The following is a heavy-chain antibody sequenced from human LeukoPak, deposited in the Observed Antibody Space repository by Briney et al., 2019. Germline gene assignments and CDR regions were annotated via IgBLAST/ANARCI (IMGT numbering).Heavy chain of an antibody. J-gene: IGHJ4*02. CDR3: ARSIAVAGTYYFDY. Sequence: SETLSLTCTVSGGSISSYYWSWIRQPPGKGLEWIGYIYYSGSTNYNPSLKSRVTISVDTSKNQFSLKLSSVTAADTAVYYCARSIAVAGTYYFDYWGQGTLVTVSS. CDR1: GGSISSYY. V-gene: IGHV4-59*01. D-gene: IGHD6-19*01. CDR2: IYYSGST.